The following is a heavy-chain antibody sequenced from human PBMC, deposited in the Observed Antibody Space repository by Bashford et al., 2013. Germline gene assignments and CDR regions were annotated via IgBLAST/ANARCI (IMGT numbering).Heavy chain of an antibody. CDR3: ATPNAYRSGWYGQQNYFAY. CDR2: IIPIFGTA. J-gene: IGHJ4*03. Sequence: SVKVSLPRLLEAPSAPMLSAGVRQAPGQGLEWMGGIIPIFGTANYAQKFQGRVTITADESTSTAYMELSSLRSEDTAIYYCATPNAYRSGWYGQQNYFAYWGPGNPWSPRLL. CDR1: EAPSAPML. V-gene: IGHV1-69*13. D-gene: IGHD6-19*01.